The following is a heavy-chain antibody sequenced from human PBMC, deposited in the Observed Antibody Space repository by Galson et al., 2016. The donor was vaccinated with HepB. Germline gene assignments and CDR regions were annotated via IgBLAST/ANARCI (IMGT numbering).Heavy chain of an antibody. D-gene: IGHD6-19*01. CDR1: GGSISGTNW. CDR3: ASQGSGSSNWFGP. CDR2: IYHSGTT. J-gene: IGHJ5*02. V-gene: IGHV4-4*02. Sequence: SETLSLTCTVSGGSISGTNWWSWVRQPPGKGLEWIGEIYHSGTTNYSPSLKSRVTISVDTSKNQFSLKLTSVTAADTAVCYCASQGSGSSNWFGPWGRGTLVTVSS.